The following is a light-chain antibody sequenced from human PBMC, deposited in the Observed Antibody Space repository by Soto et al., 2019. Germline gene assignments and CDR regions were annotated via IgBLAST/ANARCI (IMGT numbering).Light chain of an antibody. CDR1: QSVSGW. V-gene: IGKV1-5*01. Sequence: DIQMTQSPSTLSASVGDTFTVTCRASQSVSGWLAWYQQKPGEAPKLLIYDASALPRGVPSRFRGSGSGTEFTLTISSLKPDDFATYYCQHYNSYSEAFGHGTKVDIK. J-gene: IGKJ1*01. CDR2: DAS. CDR3: QHYNSYSEA.